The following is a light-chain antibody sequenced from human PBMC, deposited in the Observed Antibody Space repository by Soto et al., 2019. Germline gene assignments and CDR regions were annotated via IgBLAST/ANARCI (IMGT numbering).Light chain of an antibody. J-gene: IGLJ1*01. CDR2: EVS. CDR1: SSDVGGYNY. V-gene: IGLV2-14*01. Sequence: QSVLTQPASVSGSPGQSITTSCTGTSSDVGGYNYVSWYQQHPGKAPKLMIYEVSNRSSGVSNRFSGSKSGNTASLTISGLQAEDEADYYCSSYTSSSTLYVFGTGTKVTVL. CDR3: SSYTSSSTLYV.